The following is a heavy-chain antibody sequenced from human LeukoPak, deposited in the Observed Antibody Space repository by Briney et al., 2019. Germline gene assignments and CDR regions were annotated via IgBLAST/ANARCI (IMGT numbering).Heavy chain of an antibody. J-gene: IGHJ4*02. V-gene: IGHV4-38-2*02. CDR1: GDSITSGYY. CDR3: SRASSTSYYDY. CDR2: IYHSGST. D-gene: IGHD6-19*01. Sequence: SETLSLTCTVSGDSITSGYYWGWIRPPPGKGLEWIGTIYHSGSTYYNPSLKSRVTISVDTSKNQFSLKLSSVTAADTALYYCSRASSTSYYDYWGQGSLVTVSS.